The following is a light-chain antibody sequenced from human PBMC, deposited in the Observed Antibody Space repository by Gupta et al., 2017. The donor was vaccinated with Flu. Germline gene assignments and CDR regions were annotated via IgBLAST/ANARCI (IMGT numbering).Light chain of an antibody. Sequence: QSVLTQPPSVSAAPGQKVTISCSGSSSNIGNNYVSWYQQLPGTAPKLLIYDNNKRPSGIPDRFSGSKSGTSATLGITGLQTGDEADYYCGTWDSSRSGGVFGTGTKVTVL. CDR1: SSNIGNNY. J-gene: IGLJ1*01. CDR2: DNN. CDR3: GTWDSSRSGGV. V-gene: IGLV1-51*01.